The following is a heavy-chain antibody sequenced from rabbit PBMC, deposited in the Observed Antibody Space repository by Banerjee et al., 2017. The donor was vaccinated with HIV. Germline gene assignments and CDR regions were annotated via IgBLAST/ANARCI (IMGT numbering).Heavy chain of an antibody. CDR2: IYAGSSGST. V-gene: IGHV1S40*01. D-gene: IGHD1-1*01. Sequence: QSLEESGGDLVKPGASLTLTCTASGFSFSSDTMCWVRQAPGKGLEWIACIYAGSSGSTYYANWAKGRFTISKTSSTTVTLQMTSLTAADTATYFCARGTNSAGYNSNLWGQGTLVTVS. J-gene: IGHJ4*01. CDR1: GFSFSSDT. CDR3: ARGTNSAGYNSNL.